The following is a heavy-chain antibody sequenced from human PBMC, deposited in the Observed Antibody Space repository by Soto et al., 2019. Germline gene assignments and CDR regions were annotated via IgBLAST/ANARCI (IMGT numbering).Heavy chain of an antibody. D-gene: IGHD2-21*02. J-gene: IGHJ4*02. CDR3: ASKAACGGDCYAFDS. CDR2: IIPPFGTA. V-gene: IGHV1-69*06. CDR1: GGIFSSNT. Sequence: QVYLVQSGAEVKKPGSSVKISCKASGGIFSSNTINWVRQAPGQGLEWMGGIIPPFGTANYAEKYQGRVTITADKSTKTEYMELTSLRSEDTAVYYCASKAACGGDCYAFDSWGQGTLVTVSS.